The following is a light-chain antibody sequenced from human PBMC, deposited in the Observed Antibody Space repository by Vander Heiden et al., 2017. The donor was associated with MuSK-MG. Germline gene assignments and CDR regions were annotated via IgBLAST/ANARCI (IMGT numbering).Light chain of an antibody. J-gene: IGKJ3*01. CDR3: QQLNNYPHT. V-gene: IGKV1-9*01. CDR1: QDISNF. Sequence: DIQLTQSPSFLSASVGDRVSITCRASQDISNFLAWYQQKPGKAPKLLIYAASTLQSGVPSRFSGSGSGTDFTLTISSLQPDDFATYYCQQLNNYPHTFGPGTKVDLK. CDR2: AAS.